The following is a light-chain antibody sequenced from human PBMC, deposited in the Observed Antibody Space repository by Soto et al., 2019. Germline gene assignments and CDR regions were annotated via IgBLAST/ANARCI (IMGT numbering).Light chain of an antibody. CDR1: QAIFNY. J-gene: IGKJ2*01. V-gene: IGKV1-9*01. Sequence: DIQLTKSPTFLSASVGDRVTISCRAIQAIFNYLAWYQQKPGKAPNLLIFGASTLQIGVPSRFSGSGSGTEFTLTISSLQPEDFATYYCQQLNSHPRTVGQGTKREIK. CDR2: GAS. CDR3: QQLNSHPRT.